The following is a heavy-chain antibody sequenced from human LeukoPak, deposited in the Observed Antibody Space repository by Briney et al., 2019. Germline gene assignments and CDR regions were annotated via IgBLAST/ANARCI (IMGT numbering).Heavy chain of an antibody. J-gene: IGHJ6*03. CDR1: GFTFSNYN. D-gene: IGHD4-17*01. CDR3: AKDRDYGDYPSAYYYYMDV. V-gene: IGHV3-30*02. Sequence: SGGSLRLSCAASGFTFSNYNMNWVRQAPGKGLEWVAFKRYDGTNKWYADSVKGRFTISRDNSKNMLYLQMNSLRAEDTAVYHCAKDRDYGDYPSAYYYYMDVWGKGTTVTVSS. CDR2: KRYDGTNK.